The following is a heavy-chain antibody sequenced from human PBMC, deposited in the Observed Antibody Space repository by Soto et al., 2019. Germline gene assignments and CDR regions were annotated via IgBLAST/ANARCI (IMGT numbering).Heavy chain of an antibody. CDR1: GFTFGDYV. D-gene: IGHD2-15*01. CDR3: TRGDMALNDY. J-gene: IGHJ4*02. V-gene: IGHV3-49*04. Sequence: SLRLSCTASGFTFGDYVMSWVRQAPGKGLEWISFIRNKAYRGTTKYAASVRGRFTISRDDSKSIAYLQVNSLKTEDTAVYYCTRGDMALNDYWGQGTLVTVSS. CDR2: IRNKAYRGTT.